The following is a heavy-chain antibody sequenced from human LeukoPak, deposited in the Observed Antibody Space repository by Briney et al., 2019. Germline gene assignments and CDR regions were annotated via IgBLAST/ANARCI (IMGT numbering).Heavy chain of an antibody. CDR3: ARDRLGSAIVGYYYMDV. V-gene: IGHV4-4*02. J-gene: IGHJ6*03. CDR2: IYHSGST. D-gene: IGHD2-2*02. Sequence: PGGSLRLSCAASGFSFTTYWMSWVRQPPGKGLEWIGEIYHSGSTNYNPSLKSRVTISVDKSKNQFSLKLSSVTAADTAVYYCARDRLGSAIVGYYYMDVWGKGTTVTVSS. CDR1: GFSFTTYW.